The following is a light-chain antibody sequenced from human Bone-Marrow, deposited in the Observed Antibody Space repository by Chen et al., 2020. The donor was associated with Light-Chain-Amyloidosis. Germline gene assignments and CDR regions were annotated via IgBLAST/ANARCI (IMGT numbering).Light chain of an antibody. Sequence: DIVMTQSPDSLAVSLGERATINCKSSQSVLYSSNNKNYLAWFQQKPGQPPKLLISWASTRESGVPDRFSGSASGTDFTLTISSLQAEDVAGYYCQQYLSAPYTVGQGTKLEIK. CDR3: QQYLSAPYT. CDR1: QSVLYSSNNKNY. V-gene: IGKV4-1*01. CDR2: WAS. J-gene: IGKJ2*01.